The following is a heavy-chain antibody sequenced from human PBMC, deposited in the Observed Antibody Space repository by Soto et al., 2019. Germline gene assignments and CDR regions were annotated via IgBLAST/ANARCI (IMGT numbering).Heavy chain of an antibody. CDR3: ARHRYYYDSSGYYYVAPDY. Sequence: GESLKISCKGSGYSFTSYWISWVRQMPGKGLEWMGRIDPSDSYTNYSPSFQGHVTISADKSISTAYLQWSSLKASDTAMYYCARHRYYYDSSGYYYVAPDYWGQGTLVTVSS. V-gene: IGHV5-10-1*01. D-gene: IGHD3-22*01. CDR1: GYSFTSYW. CDR2: IDPSDSYT. J-gene: IGHJ4*02.